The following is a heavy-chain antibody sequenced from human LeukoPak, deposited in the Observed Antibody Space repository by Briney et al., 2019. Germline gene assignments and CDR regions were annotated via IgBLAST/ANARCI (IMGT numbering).Heavy chain of an antibody. CDR3: ARVAAVAVKYYFDY. J-gene: IGHJ4*02. V-gene: IGHV4-38-2*01. D-gene: IGHD6-19*01. Sequence: SETLSLTWAVSGYSISSGYYWGWIRQPPGKGLEWIGSIYHSGSTHYNPSLKSRDTISVDSSKNQFSLKLTSVTAADTAVYYCARVAAVAVKYYFDYWGQGTLVIVSS. CDR2: IYHSGST. CDR1: GYSISSGYY.